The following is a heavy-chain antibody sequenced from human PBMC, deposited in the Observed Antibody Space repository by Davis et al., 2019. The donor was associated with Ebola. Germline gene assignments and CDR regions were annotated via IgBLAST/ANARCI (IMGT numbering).Heavy chain of an antibody. CDR1: GGTFSSYA. Sequence: SVKVSCKASGGTFSSYAISWVRQAPGQGLEWMGGIIPIFGTANYAQKLQGRVTMTRDTSTSTVYMELSNLRSEDTAVYYCARAGFQQQLLSDYWGQGTLVTVSS. CDR3: ARAGFQQQLLSDY. D-gene: IGHD6-13*01. V-gene: IGHV1-69*05. J-gene: IGHJ4*02. CDR2: IIPIFGTA.